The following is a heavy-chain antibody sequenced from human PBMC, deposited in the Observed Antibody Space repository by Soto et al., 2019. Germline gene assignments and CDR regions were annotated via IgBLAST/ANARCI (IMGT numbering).Heavy chain of an antibody. CDR1: GGSFSGYY. J-gene: IGHJ4*02. V-gene: IGHV4-34*01. CDR3: ARGEGVDIVATIWLDY. Sequence: QVQLQQWGAGLLKPSETLSLTCAVYGGSFSGYYWSWIRQPPGKGLEWIGEINHRGSTNYNPSLKSRVTISVDTSKNQFSLKLSSVTAADTAVYYCARGEGVDIVATIWLDYGGQGTLVTVSS. D-gene: IGHD5-12*01. CDR2: INHRGST.